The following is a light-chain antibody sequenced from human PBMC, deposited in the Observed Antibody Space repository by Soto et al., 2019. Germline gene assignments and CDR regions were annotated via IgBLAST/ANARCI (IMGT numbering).Light chain of an antibody. CDR3: QQYGNSPWT. V-gene: IGKV3-20*01. CDR2: GAS. J-gene: IGKJ1*01. CDR1: QSVSSSH. Sequence: EILLTQSPGTLSLSPGERATLSCRASQSVSSSHLAWYQQKPGQAPRLLIYGASSRATGIPDRFSGSGSGTDFTLTVSRLEPEDFAVYHCQQYGNSPWTFGQGTNVEIK.